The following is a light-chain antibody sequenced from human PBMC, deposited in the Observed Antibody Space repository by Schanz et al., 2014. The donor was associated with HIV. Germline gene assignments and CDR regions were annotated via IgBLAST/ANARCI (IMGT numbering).Light chain of an antibody. CDR2: DVS. CDR3: SSYTTSGSLV. Sequence: QSALTQPASVSGSPGQSITISCTGTSSDVGGYNYVSWYQRHPGKAPKLMIYDVSNRPSGVSNRFSGSKSGITASLTISGLQAEDEADYYCSSYTTSGSLVFGGGTKLTVL. CDR1: SSDVGGYNY. V-gene: IGLV2-14*03. J-gene: IGLJ3*02.